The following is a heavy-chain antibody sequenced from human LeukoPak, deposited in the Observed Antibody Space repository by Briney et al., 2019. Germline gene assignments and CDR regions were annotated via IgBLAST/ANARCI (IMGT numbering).Heavy chain of an antibody. V-gene: IGHV4-59*13. Sequence: AETLSLTCSVSGGSISSYYWRWIRQPPGKGLEWIGYIYYSGSTNYNPSLKSQVTISVDTSKNQFSLKLSSVTAADTAVYYCASQSREGYNYWYFDLWGRGTLVTVSS. CDR1: GGSISSYY. CDR2: IYYSGST. CDR3: ASQSREGYNYWYFDL. D-gene: IGHD5-24*01. J-gene: IGHJ2*01.